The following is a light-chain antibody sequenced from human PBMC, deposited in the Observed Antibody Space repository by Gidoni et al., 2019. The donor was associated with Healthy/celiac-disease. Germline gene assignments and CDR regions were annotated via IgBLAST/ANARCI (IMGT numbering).Light chain of an antibody. Sequence: DIQSAQSPSSLSASVGDRVTITCRASQGISSYLAWYQQKPGKAPKLLIYAASTLHSGVPSRFSGSGSGTEFTLTISSLQPEDFATYYCQQLNSYPLTFGGGTKVEIK. CDR2: AAS. V-gene: IGKV1-9*01. CDR3: QQLNSYPLT. J-gene: IGKJ4*01. CDR1: QGISSY.